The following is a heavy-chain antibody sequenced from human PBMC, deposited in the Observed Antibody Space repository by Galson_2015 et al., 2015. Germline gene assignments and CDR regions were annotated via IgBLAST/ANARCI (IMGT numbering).Heavy chain of an antibody. V-gene: IGHV3-30*18. CDR1: GFTFSSYG. CDR3: AKHETYDFWSGFEPVGDY. Sequence: SLRLSCAASGFTFSSYGMHWVRQAPGKGLEWVAVISYDGSNKYYADSVKGRFTISRDNSKNTLYLQMNSLRAEDTAVYYCAKHETYDFWSGFEPVGDYWGRGSLVTVSS. D-gene: IGHD3-3*01. J-gene: IGHJ2*01. CDR2: ISYDGSNK.